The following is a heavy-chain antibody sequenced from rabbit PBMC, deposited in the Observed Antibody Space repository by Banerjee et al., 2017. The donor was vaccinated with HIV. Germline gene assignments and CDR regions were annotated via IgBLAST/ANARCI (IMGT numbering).Heavy chain of an antibody. D-gene: IGHD6-1*01. Sequence: QEQLEESGGDLVKPEGSLTLTCTASGFSFTNKYVMCWVRQAPGKGLEWIACINTSSGNTVYASWAKGRFTISRTSSTTVTLQMTSLTAADTATYFCARAGDYDYSYGYAGYPMWGPGTLVTVS. CDR2: INTSSGNT. CDR1: GFSFTNKYV. V-gene: IGHV1S45*01. J-gene: IGHJ4*01. CDR3: ARAGDYDYSYGYAGYPM.